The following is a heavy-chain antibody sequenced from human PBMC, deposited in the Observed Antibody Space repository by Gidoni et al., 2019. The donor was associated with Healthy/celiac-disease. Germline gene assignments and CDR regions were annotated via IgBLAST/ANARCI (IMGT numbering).Heavy chain of an antibody. D-gene: IGHD2-15*01. CDR1: GFPFSSYA. V-gene: IGHV3-23*01. J-gene: IGHJ4*02. CDR2: SSGSGGST. CDR3: AKGGYCSGGSCPLDY. Sequence: EVQLLESGGGLVQPGGSLRLSCAASGFPFSSYAMSWVRQAPGKGLEWVSASSGSGGSTYYADSVKGRFTISRDNSKNTLYLQMNSLRAEDTAVYYCAKGGYCSGGSCPLDYWGQGTLVTVSS.